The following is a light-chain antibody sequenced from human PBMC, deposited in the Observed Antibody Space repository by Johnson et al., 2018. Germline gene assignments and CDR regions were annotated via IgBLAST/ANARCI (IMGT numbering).Light chain of an antibody. CDR3: GTWDSSLSAGNV. CDR2: ENN. V-gene: IGLV1-51*02. CDR1: SSNIGNNY. J-gene: IGLJ1*01. Sequence: SVLTQPPSVSAAPGQKVTISCSGSSSNIGNNYVSWYQQLPGTAPKLLIYENNKRPSGIPDRFSGSKSGTSATLGITRLQTGDEADYYCGTWDSSLSAGNVFGTGTKVTFL.